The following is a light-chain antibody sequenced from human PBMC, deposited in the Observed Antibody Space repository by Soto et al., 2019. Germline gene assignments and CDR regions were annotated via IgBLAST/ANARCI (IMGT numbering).Light chain of an antibody. Sequence: IQLTQSPSSLSASVGDRVTITCRASQGISSYLAWYQKXXGXXXXXXXXAXXNXQSGVKSTLTGSGSGTDFTLTISCLQSEDFATYYCQHYYSYPWTFGQETKGDSK. CDR3: QHYYSYPWT. CDR2: AXX. CDR1: QGISSY. J-gene: IGKJ1*01. V-gene: IGKV1-9*01.